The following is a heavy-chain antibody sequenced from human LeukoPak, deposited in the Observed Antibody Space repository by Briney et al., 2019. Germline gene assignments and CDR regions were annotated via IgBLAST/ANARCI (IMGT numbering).Heavy chain of an antibody. D-gene: IGHD5-12*01. CDR1: GGSISSSSYY. J-gene: IGHJ4*02. CDR3: AREGSWSRATAPSGHDY. Sequence: SETLSLTCTVSGGSISSSSYYWGWIRQPPGKGLEWIGSIYYSGSTYYNPSLKSRVTISVDTSKNQFSLKLSSVTAADTAVYYCAREGSWSRATAPSGHDYWGQGTLVTVSS. CDR2: IYYSGST. V-gene: IGHV4-39*07.